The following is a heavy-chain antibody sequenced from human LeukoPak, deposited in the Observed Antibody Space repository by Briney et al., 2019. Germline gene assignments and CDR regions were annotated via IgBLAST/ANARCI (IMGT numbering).Heavy chain of an antibody. J-gene: IGHJ4*02. V-gene: IGHV4-61*01. D-gene: IGHD1-14*01. CDR1: VGSVSSDSYF. Sequence: SETLSLTCSVSVGSVSSDSYFWNWVRQPPGKGLEWIGYIYSSGSTNYNRSLKSRVTISLDTSKNQFSLKLSSVTAADTAVYYCAGLAPHRPLDYWGQGTLVTVSS. CDR2: IYSSGST. CDR3: AGLAPHRPLDY.